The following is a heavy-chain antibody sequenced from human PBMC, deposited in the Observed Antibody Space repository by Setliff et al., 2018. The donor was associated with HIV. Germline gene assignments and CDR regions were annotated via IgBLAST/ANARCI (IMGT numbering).Heavy chain of an antibody. V-gene: IGHV3-43*01. Sequence: GGSLRLSCAASGFTFDDYTMHWVRQVPGKGLELVSFIRWEGGTTDYADSVKGRFTISRDNSKKSLYLQMNSLTTEDTALYFCAKEPDRELTRWLHFDSWGQGTLVTVSS. CDR1: GFTFDDYT. CDR3: AKEPDRELTRWLHFDS. J-gene: IGHJ4*02. CDR2: IRWEGGTT. D-gene: IGHD5-12*01.